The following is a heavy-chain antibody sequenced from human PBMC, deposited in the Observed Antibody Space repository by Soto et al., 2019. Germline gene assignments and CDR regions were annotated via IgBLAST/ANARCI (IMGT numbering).Heavy chain of an antibody. D-gene: IGHD2-8*01. CDR2: IWYDGSNK. J-gene: IGHJ4*02. V-gene: IGHV3-33*01. CDR1: GFTFSSYG. CDR3: ARDGPNGVCRGE. Sequence: GGSLRLSCAASGFTFSSYGMHWFRQAPGKGLEWVAVIWYDGSNKYYADSVKGRFTISRDNSKNTLYLQMNSLRAEDTAVYYCARDGPNGVCRGEWGQGTLVTVSS.